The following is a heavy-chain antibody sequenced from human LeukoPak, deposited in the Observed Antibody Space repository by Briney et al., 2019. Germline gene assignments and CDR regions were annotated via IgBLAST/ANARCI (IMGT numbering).Heavy chain of an antibody. V-gene: IGHV3-30*03. J-gene: IGHJ6*03. CDR2: ISYDGSNK. Sequence: GGSLRLSCAASGFTFSSYWMSWVRQGPGKGLEWVAVISYDGSNKYYADSVKGRFTISRDNSKNTLYLQMNSLRAEDTAVYYCARDSSSWLYYYHYYYMDVWGKGTTVTVSS. D-gene: IGHD6-13*01. CDR3: ARDSSSWLYYYHYYYMDV. CDR1: GFTFSSYW.